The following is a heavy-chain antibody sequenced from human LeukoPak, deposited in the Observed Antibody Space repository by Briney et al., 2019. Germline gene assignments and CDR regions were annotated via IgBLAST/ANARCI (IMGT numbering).Heavy chain of an antibody. Sequence: SETLSLTCTVSGGSIFSYYWSWIRQPPGKGLEWMGYVYYSGSTNYNPSLKSRVTISVDTSKNQFSLRVSSVTAADTAVYYCARHLNNCGDDCYIFDYWGQGTLVTVSS. D-gene: IGHD2-21*01. CDR1: GGSIFSYY. CDR3: ARHLNNCGDDCYIFDY. J-gene: IGHJ4*02. CDR2: VYYSGST. V-gene: IGHV4-59*08.